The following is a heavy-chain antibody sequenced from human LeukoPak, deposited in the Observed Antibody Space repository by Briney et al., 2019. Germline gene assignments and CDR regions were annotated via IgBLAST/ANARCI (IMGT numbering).Heavy chain of an antibody. V-gene: IGHV3-30*18. CDR2: ISYDGNNK. J-gene: IGHJ3*02. CDR3: AKLVGADAFDI. Sequence: GGSLRLSCAASGFTFSSYGMHWVRQAPGKGLERVAVISYDGNNKYYADSVKGRFTISRDNSKNTLYLQMNSLRAEDTAVYYCAKLVGADAFDIWGQGTMVTVSS. D-gene: IGHD1-26*01. CDR1: GFTFSSYG.